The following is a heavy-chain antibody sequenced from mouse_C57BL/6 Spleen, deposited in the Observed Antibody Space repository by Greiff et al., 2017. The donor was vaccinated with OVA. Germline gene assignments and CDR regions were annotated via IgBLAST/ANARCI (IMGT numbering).Heavy chain of an antibody. V-gene: IGHV1-76*01. J-gene: IGHJ4*01. CDR1: GYTFTDYY. Sequence: QVQLQQSGAELVRPGASVKLSCKASGYTFTDYYINWVKQRPGQGLEWIARIYPGSGNTYYNEKFKGKATLTAEKSSSTAYMQLSSLTSEDSAVYFCAREGSSGIAYYAISYWSEGSSVTVSS. CDR3: AREGSSGIAYYAISY. CDR2: IYPGSGNT. D-gene: IGHD3-2*02.